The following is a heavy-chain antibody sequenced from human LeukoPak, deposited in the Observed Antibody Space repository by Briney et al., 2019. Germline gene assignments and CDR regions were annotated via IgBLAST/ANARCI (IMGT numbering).Heavy chain of an antibody. CDR3: ERQDGCALYHFDY. CDR2: IYTCNSDT. V-gene: IGHV5-51*01. J-gene: IGHJ4*02. Sequence: GESLKTSRKGSGYIFTGYWIGLVRQVPGKGLEWMGIIYTCNSDTRCSPCFQGQVTLSGDKPVSTAYLQWSSLKAADAAMYYCERQDGCALYHFDYWGRGTLVTVSS. CDR1: GYIFTGYW. D-gene: IGHD5-24*01.